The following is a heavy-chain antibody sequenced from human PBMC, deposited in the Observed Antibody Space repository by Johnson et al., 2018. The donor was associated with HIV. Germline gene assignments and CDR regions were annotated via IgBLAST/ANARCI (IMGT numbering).Heavy chain of an antibody. D-gene: IGHD2-2*01. CDR2: IYSGGST. CDR1: GFTVSSNY. Sequence: VQLVESGGGLIQPGGSLRLSCAASGFTVSSNYMSWVRQAPGKGLEWVSVIYSGGSTYYADSVKGRFTFSRDNSKNTLYLQLNSLRAEDTAVYYCARDRGVVVLHGAFDIWGQGTMVTVSS. CDR3: ARDRGVVVLHGAFDI. V-gene: IGHV3-53*01. J-gene: IGHJ3*02.